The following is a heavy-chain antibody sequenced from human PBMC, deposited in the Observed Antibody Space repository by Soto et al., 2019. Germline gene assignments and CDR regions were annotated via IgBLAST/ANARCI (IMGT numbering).Heavy chain of an antibody. D-gene: IGHD2-21*02. CDR2: IIPIFGTA. J-gene: IGHJ6*02. Sequence: QVQLVQSGAEVKKPGSSVKVSCKASGGTFSSYAISWVRQAPGQGLEWMGGIIPIFGTADYAQKFQGRVTITADESTSSAYIELSSLRSEDTAVYYCARPPAVVTAIRDYYYYGMDVLGQETKVTVSS. CDR3: ARPPAVVTAIRDYYYYGMDV. CDR1: GGTFSSYA. V-gene: IGHV1-69*01.